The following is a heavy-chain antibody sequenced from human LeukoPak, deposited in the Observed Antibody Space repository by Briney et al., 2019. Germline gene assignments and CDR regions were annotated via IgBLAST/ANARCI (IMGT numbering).Heavy chain of an antibody. CDR3: ARRRGRPDAFDI. CDR2: INHSGST. Sequence: PSETLSLTCAVYGGSFSGYYWSWIRQPPGKGLEWIGEINHSGSTNYNPSLKSRVTISVDTSKNQFSLKLSSVTAADTAVYYCARRRGRPDAFDIWGQGTMVTVSS. CDR1: GGSFSGYY. J-gene: IGHJ3*02. D-gene: IGHD3-10*01. V-gene: IGHV4-34*01.